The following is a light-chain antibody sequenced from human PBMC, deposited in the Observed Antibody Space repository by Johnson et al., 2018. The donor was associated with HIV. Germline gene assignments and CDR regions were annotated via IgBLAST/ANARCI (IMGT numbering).Light chain of an antibody. V-gene: IGLV1-51*02. CDR2: EAK. J-gene: IGLJ1*01. Sequence: QSVLTQPPSVSAAPGQKVSISCSGSSSNIGHNHVSWYQQFPGAAPKLLIYEAKKRPSGSPDRFSGSKSGTSATLAITGLQPGDEADYYCATWVGSLNIGGVFGTGTKVTVL. CDR3: ATWVGSLNIGGV. CDR1: SSNIGHNH.